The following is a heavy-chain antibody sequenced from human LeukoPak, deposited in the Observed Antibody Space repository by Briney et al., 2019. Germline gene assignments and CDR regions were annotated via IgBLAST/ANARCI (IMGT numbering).Heavy chain of an antibody. J-gene: IGHJ5*02. D-gene: IGHD6-13*01. CDR1: GGSFSGYY. CDR3: ARSGSSSWYSQYNWFDP. V-gene: IGHV4-34*01. Sequence: ASETLSLTCAVYGGSFSGYYWSWIRQPPGKGLEWIGEINHSGSTNYNPSLKSRVTISVDTSKNQFSLKLSSVTAADTAVYYCARSGSSSWYSQYNWFDPWGQGTLVTVPS. CDR2: INHSGST.